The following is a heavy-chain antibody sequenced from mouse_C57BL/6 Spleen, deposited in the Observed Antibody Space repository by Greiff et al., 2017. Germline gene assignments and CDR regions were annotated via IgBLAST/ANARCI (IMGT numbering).Heavy chain of an antibody. J-gene: IGHJ3*01. D-gene: IGHD2-4*01. CDR3: ARRAYDYDEGTFAY. CDR2: IDPSDSET. CDR1: GYTFTSYW. V-gene: IGHV1-52*01. Sequence: VQLQQSGAELVRPGSSVKLSCKASGYTFTSYWMHWVKQRPIQGLEWIGNIDPSDSETHYNQKFTDKATLTVDKSSSTAYMQLSSLTSEDSAVYYCARRAYDYDEGTFAYWGQGALVTVSA.